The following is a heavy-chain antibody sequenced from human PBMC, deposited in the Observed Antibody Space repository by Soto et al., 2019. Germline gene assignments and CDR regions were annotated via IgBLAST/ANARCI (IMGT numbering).Heavy chain of an antibody. D-gene: IGHD2-8*02. CDR2: INAASGNT. V-gene: IGHV1-3*01. CDR1: GYTFIHYA. CDR3: SRTGHSTGLYSYFDD. Sequence: ASVKVSCKASGYTFIHYAIHWVRQAPGQRPEWMGLINAASGNTQYSQKFQGRVTITRDTSANTAYMELSSLRSEDTAVYFCSRTGHSTGLYSYFDDWGQGTLVTSPQ. J-gene: IGHJ4*02.